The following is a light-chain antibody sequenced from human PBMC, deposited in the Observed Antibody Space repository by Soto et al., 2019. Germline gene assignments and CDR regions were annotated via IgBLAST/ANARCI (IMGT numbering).Light chain of an antibody. V-gene: IGKV3-15*01. Sequence: EIEMTQSPSTLSVSHGEGATLSCRASQGIGDTLAWYQQKPGQPPSLLIYDTSIRATGVPARFSGSRSGAEFTLTISSLQAEDFAVYYCQQHSNFPLTFGQGTRLEIK. CDR1: QGIGDT. CDR3: QQHSNFPLT. CDR2: DTS. J-gene: IGKJ5*01.